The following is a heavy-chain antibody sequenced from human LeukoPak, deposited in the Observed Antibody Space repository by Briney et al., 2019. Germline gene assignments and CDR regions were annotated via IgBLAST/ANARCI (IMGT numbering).Heavy chain of an antibody. CDR2: FDPEDGET. CDR1: GYTLTQLV. CDR3: ATSSGTYFLY. Sequence: ASVEVSCKVSGYTLTQLVIHWVRQAPGKGLEWMGGFDPEDGETIYAQKFQDRVTMTEDTSTDTAYMELSSLRSEDTAFYYCATSSGTYFLYWGQGTLVTVS. J-gene: IGHJ4*02. V-gene: IGHV1-24*01. D-gene: IGHD1-26*01.